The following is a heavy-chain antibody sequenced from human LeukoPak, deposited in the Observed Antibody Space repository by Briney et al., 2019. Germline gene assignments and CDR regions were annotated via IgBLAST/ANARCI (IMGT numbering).Heavy chain of an antibody. CDR1: GGSISSYY. CDR3: ARELLQPQSYFDY. Sequence: SETLSLTCTVSGGSISSYYWSWIRQPPGKGLEWIGYIYYNGNTNYNPSLKSRVTMSVDTSKNQFSLKLSSVTAADTAVYYCARELLQPQSYFDYWGQGTLVTVSS. J-gene: IGHJ4*02. CDR2: IYYNGNT. D-gene: IGHD2-21*02. V-gene: IGHV4-59*01.